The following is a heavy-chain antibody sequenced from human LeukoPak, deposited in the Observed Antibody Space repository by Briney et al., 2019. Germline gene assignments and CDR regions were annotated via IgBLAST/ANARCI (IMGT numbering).Heavy chain of an antibody. CDR1: GFTFSSYA. D-gene: IGHD3-10*01. J-gene: IGHJ4*02. CDR3: AKCETYYYGSGSPPVY. V-gene: IGHV3-23*01. Sequence: GGSLRLSCAASGFTFSSYAMSWVRQAPGKGLEWLSSISGSGGSTYYADSVKGRFTISRDNSKNTLYLQMNSLRAEDTAVYYCAKCETYYYGSGSPPVYWGQGTLVTVSS. CDR2: ISGSGGST.